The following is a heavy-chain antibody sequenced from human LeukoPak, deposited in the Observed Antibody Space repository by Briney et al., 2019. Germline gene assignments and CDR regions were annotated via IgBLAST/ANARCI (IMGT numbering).Heavy chain of an antibody. D-gene: IGHD3-22*01. V-gene: IGHV3-23*01. CDR3: AKSGYYDSSGYSGFGYFDY. J-gene: IGHJ4*02. Sequence: RGGSLRLSCAASGFTFSSYAMSWVRQAPGKGLEWVSAISGGGGSTYYADSVKGRFTISRDNSKNTLYLQMNSLRAEDTAVYYCAKSGYYDSSGYSGFGYFDYWGQGTLVTVSS. CDR1: GFTFSSYA. CDR2: ISGGGGST.